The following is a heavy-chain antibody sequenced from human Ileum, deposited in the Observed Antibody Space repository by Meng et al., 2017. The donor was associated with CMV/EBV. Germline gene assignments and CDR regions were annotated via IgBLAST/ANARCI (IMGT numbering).Heavy chain of an antibody. J-gene: IGHJ5*02. V-gene: IGHV3-72*01. D-gene: IGHD3-10*01. Sequence: SGFTFSDNYMDRLRQAAGKGLEWVGRSRDKERSYATEYAASLKGRFIISRDVSNNLLYLQINNLRVEDTAVYYCAKSGSPWYNWFDPWGPGTLVTVSS. CDR2: SRDKERSYAT. CDR1: GFTFSDNY. CDR3: AKSGSPWYNWFDP.